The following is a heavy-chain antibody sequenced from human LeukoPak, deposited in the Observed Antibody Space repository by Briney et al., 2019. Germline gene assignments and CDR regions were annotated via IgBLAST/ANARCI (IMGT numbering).Heavy chain of an antibody. J-gene: IGHJ3*02. D-gene: IGHD3-9*01. CDR2: ISSSGTYV. CDR3: ARASSKQLAGYLPDGFDI. CDR1: GFNFSSYS. Sequence: GGPLRLSCIASGFNFSSYSMNWVRQAPGKGLEWVSSISSSGTYVYYADSVKGRFTISRDNAKNSLSLQMNSLRADDAAVYYCARASSKQLAGYLPDGFDIWGQGTMVTVSS. V-gene: IGHV3-21*01.